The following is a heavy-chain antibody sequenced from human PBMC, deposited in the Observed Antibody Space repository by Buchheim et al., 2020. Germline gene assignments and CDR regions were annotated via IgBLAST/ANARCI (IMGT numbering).Heavy chain of an antibody. J-gene: IGHJ3*02. D-gene: IGHD5-18*01. V-gene: IGHV4-34*01. CDR3: ASFGRTAMAAYNDAFDI. Sequence: QVQLQQWGAGLLKPSETLSLTCAVYGGSFSGYYWSWIRQPPGKGLEWIGEINHSGSTNYNPSLKIRVTISVDTSKNQFSLNLSSVTAADTAVYYCASFGRTAMAAYNDAFDIWGQGT. CDR1: GGSFSGYY. CDR2: INHSGST.